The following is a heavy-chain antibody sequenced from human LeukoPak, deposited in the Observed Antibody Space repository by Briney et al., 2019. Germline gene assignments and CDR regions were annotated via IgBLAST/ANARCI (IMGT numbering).Heavy chain of an antibody. D-gene: IGHD5-18*01. Sequence: PGRSLRLSCAASRLPLSSYAMPWVRQAPGKGLVWVSTMSGHGGDTYYADSVKGRFHTSRDNSKNTLYLRMNALRAEDTALYLCAAWIPLSLGAQFDAEYFQEWGQGTLVTVSS. CDR3: AAWIPLSLGAQFDAEYFQE. J-gene: IGHJ1*01. CDR2: MSGHGGDT. V-gene: IGHV3-23*01. CDR1: RLPLSSYA.